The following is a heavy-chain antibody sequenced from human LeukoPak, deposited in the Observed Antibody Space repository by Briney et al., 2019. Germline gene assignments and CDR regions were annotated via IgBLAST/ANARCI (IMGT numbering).Heavy chain of an antibody. CDR3: ARLPPDVGWAFDV. CDR2: IYTSGST. J-gene: IGHJ3*01. D-gene: IGHD5-24*01. CDR1: GGSISNYY. V-gene: IGHV4-4*07. Sequence: SETLSLTCTVSGGSISNYYWSWIRQSAGNGLEWIGRIYTSGSTNYNPSLKSRVTMSVDTSKNQFSLKLSSVTAADTAVYYCARLPPDVGWAFDVWGQGTMVTISS.